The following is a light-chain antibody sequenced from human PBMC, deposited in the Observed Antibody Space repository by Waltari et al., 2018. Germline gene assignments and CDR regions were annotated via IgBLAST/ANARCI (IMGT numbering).Light chain of an antibody. CDR3: QQYNSYST. Sequence: DIQMTQTPSTLSASVGDRVTITCRASQSISGWVAWYQQKPGKAPKLLIFDASKLESGVTSRFSGSGFGTEFALTISGLQPDDFATYFCQQYNSYSTFGQGTKLEMK. CDR1: QSISGW. CDR2: DAS. J-gene: IGKJ2*01. V-gene: IGKV1-5*01.